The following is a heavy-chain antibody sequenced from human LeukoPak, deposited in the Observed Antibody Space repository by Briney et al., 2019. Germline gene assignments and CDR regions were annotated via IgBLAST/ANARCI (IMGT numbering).Heavy chain of an antibody. CDR1: GFTFSTYS. CDR2: ISTTGSTM. CDR3: ARSFAY. J-gene: IGHJ4*02. V-gene: IGHV3-48*04. Sequence: GGSLRLSCVASGFTFSTYSMNWVRQAPGKGLEWVSYISTTGSTMYYADSVKGRFTISRDNAKNSLYLQMNSLRAEDTAVYYCARSFAYWGQGTLVTVSS.